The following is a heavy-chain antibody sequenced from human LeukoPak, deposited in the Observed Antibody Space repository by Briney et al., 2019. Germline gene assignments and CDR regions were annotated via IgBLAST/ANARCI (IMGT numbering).Heavy chain of an antibody. D-gene: IGHD2-15*01. Sequence: GGSLRLSCAASGFTFSGYAIHWVRQAPGKGLEWVAFISYDGSIKYCADSVKGRCTISRDNSKNTLNLQINSLRAEDTAVYYCARDLSEKYSIDYWGQGTLVTVSS. V-gene: IGHV3-30-3*01. CDR2: ISYDGSIK. CDR1: GFTFSGYA. J-gene: IGHJ4*02. CDR3: ARDLSEKYSIDY.